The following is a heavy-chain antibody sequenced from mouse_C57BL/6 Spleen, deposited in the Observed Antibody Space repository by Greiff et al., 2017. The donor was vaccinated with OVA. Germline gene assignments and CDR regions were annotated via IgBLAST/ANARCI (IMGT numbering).Heavy chain of an antibody. CDR3: ERSYSNCGLGGGCDY. Sequence: QVQLQQPGAELVKPGASVKLSCKASGYTFTSYWMYWVKQRPGRGLEWIGRIDPNSGGTKYNEKFKSKATLTVDKPSSKAYMQLRSLTSEDAAVWYWERSYSNCGLGGGCDYWGQGTTLTVSS. CDR1: GYTFTSYW. CDR2: IDPNSGGT. J-gene: IGHJ2*01. V-gene: IGHV1-72*01. D-gene: IGHD2-5*01.